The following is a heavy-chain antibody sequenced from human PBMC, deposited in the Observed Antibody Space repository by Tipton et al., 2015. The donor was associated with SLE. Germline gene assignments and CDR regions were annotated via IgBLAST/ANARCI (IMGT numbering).Heavy chain of an antibody. CDR2: IYYSGST. CDR3: ARGVLEWLSPWYFDY. CDR1: GGSISSHY. V-gene: IGHV4-59*11. D-gene: IGHD3-3*01. J-gene: IGHJ4*02. Sequence: TLSLTCTVSGGSISSHYWSWIRQPPGKGLEWIGYIYYSGSTNYNPSLKSRVTISVDTSKIQFSLKLSSVTAADTAVYYCARGVLEWLSPWYFDYWGQGTLVPVSS.